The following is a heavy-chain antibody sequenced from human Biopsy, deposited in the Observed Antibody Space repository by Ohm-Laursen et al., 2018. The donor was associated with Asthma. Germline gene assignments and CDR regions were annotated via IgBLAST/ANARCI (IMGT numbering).Heavy chain of an antibody. CDR2: MSFDGRQT. V-gene: IGHV3-30*18. D-gene: IGHD3-3*01. CDR1: GFSFNSYG. J-gene: IGHJ3*02. Sequence: SLRLSCADSGFSFNSYGMHWVRQAPGKGLEWVAVMSFDGRQTYYADSVKGRFTISRDNSKNTLYLQMNSLRAEDTAVYYCAKERYYDFWSGYPIWGQGTMVTVSS. CDR3: AKERYYDFWSGYPI.